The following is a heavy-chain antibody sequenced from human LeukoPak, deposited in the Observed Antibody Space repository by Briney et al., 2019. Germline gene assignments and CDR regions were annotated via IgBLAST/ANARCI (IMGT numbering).Heavy chain of an antibody. Sequence: GGSLRLSCVPSGFTFSRHGMHWVRQAPGKGLEWVAIISNDGSRKYYAHSVEGRFTISRDNSKNTLYLQMDSLRAEDTAVYYCARDRAWNYFDYWGQGTLVTVSS. V-gene: IGHV3-30*03. CDR3: ARDRAWNYFDY. CDR2: ISNDGSRK. J-gene: IGHJ4*02. D-gene: IGHD3-3*01. CDR1: GFTFSRHG.